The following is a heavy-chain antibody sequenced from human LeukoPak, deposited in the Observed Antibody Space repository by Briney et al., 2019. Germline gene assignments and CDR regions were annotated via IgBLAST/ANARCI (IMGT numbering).Heavy chain of an antibody. CDR3: ARSNQADDY. J-gene: IGHJ4*02. V-gene: IGHV3-21*04. Sequence: PGGSPRLSCAASGFTFSSYSMNWVRQAPGKGLEWVSSISSSSSYIYYADSVKGRFTISRDNAKNTLYLQMDSLRAEDTGAYYCARSNQADDYWGQGTLVTVSS. CDR1: GFTFSSYS. D-gene: IGHD1-14*01. CDR2: ISSSSSYI.